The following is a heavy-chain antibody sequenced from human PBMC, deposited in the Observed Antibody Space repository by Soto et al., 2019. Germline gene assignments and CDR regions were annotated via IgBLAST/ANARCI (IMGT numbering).Heavy chain of an antibody. D-gene: IGHD6-13*01. CDR3: ARHPENSRSWYLHYYMDV. J-gene: IGHJ6*03. CDR2: IYYSGST. V-gene: IGHV4-59*08. Sequence: SETLSLTCAVSGGSISPYYWSWIRQPPGKGLEWIGYIYYSGSTDYNPSLKSRVTISVDTSKNQFSLKLSSVTAADTAVYYCARHPENSRSWYLHYYMDVWGKGTTVTVSS. CDR1: GGSISPYY.